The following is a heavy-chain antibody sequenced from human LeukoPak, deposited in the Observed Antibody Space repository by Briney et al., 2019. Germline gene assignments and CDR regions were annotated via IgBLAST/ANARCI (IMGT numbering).Heavy chain of an antibody. D-gene: IGHD1-26*01. V-gene: IGHV4-39*01. J-gene: IGHJ4*02. Sequence: SETLSLTCTVSGGSISSTRYYWGWIRQPPGTGLEWIGSIYYIGSTYYNPSLKSRVTISVDTSKNQFSLKLRSVTAADTAVYYCARHVNSNGSPSDYWGQGTLVTVSS. CDR3: ARHVNSNGSPSDY. CDR1: GGSISSTRYY. CDR2: IYYIGST.